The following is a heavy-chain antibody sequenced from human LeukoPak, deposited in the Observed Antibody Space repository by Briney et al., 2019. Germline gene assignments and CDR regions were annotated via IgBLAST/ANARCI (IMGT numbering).Heavy chain of an antibody. J-gene: IGHJ5*02. CDR1: GFTFSSYS. CDR3: ARDYYGSGPPGWFDP. V-gene: IGHV3-48*04. D-gene: IGHD3-10*01. CDR2: INSSSSTI. Sequence: PGGSLRLSCAASGFTFSSYSMNWVRQAPGKGLEWVSYINSSSSTIYYADSVKGRFTISRDNAKNSLYLQMNSLRAEDTAVYYCARDYYGSGPPGWFDPWGQGTLVTVSS.